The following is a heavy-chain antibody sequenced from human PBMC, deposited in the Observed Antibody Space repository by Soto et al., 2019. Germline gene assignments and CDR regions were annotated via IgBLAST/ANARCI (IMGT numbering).Heavy chain of an antibody. V-gene: IGHV4-31*03. CDR3: ARTGVTANGYYFDY. D-gene: IGHD2-21*02. J-gene: IGHJ4*02. Sequence: SETLSLTCTVSGGSISSGGYYWSWIRQHPGKGLEWIGYIYYSGSTYYNPSLKSRVTISVDTSKNQFSLKLSSVTAADTAVYYCARTGVTANGYYFDYWGQGTLVTVSS. CDR2: IYYSGST. CDR1: GGSISSGGYY.